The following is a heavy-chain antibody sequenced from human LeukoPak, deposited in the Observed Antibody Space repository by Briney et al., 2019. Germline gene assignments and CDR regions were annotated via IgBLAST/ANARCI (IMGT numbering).Heavy chain of an antibody. J-gene: IGHJ6*02. CDR1: GFTVGSNY. D-gene: IGHD3-10*01. Sequence: GGSLRLSCAASGFTVGSNYMSWVRQAPGKGLEWVSVIYSGATTYYADSVKGRFTISSDNSKNTLYLQMNSLRAEDTAVYYCARDRGYYGSGMDVWGQGTTVTVSS. CDR2: IYSGATT. CDR3: ARDRGYYGSGMDV. V-gene: IGHV3-66*01.